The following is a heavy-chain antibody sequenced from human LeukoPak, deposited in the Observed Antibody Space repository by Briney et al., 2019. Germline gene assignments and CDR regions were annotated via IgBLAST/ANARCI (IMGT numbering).Heavy chain of an antibody. CDR2: INIYKGNT. J-gene: IGHJ4*02. CDR1: GYTFTTYG. CDR3: ARVSGWTKFDY. Sequence: ASVKVSCKASGYTFTTYGISWVRQAPGQGLEWMGWINIYKGNTNYVQKFQGRVTMTADTSTSTAYMELRSLRSDDTALYYCARVSGWTKFDYWGQGTLVTVSS. V-gene: IGHV1-18*01. D-gene: IGHD6-19*01.